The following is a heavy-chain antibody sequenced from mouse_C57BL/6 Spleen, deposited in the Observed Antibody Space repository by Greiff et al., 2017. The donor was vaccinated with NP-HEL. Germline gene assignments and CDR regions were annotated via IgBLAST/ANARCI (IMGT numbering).Heavy chain of an antibody. D-gene: IGHD2-2*01. CDR3: ARGYEGYYYAMDY. Sequence: VQLQQSGAELVKPGASVKISCKASGYAFSSYWMNWVKQRPGKGLEWIGQIYPGDGDTNYNGKFKGKATLTADKSSNTAYMQLSSLTSEDSAVYFCARGYEGYYYAMDYWGQGTSVTVSS. CDR2: IYPGDGDT. J-gene: IGHJ4*01. CDR1: GYAFSSYW. V-gene: IGHV1-80*01.